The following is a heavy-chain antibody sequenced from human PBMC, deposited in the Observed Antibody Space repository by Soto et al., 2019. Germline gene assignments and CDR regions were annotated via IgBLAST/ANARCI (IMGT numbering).Heavy chain of an antibody. CDR2: VTGGNGDT. CDR3: ARDSGVRGPSGDLDY. J-gene: IGHJ4*02. CDR1: GFIFTSHV. V-gene: IGHV1-3*01. Sequence: ASVKVSCKASGFIFTSHVVHWVRQAPGQRLEWMGWVTGGNGDTKYSQKFQGRVTITRDISATTAYMELSRLTSEDKAIYYCARDSGVRGPSGDLDYWGQGTLVTVSS. D-gene: IGHD3-10*02.